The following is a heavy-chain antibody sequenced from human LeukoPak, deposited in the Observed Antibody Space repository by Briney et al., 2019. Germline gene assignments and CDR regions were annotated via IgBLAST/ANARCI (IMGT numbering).Heavy chain of an antibody. V-gene: IGHV3-23*01. J-gene: IGHJ4*02. CDR2: ISGSGGST. CDR3: AKDPNLNYYDSSGVYFDY. Sequence: PGRSLRLSCAASGFTFSSYAMSWVRQAPGKGLEWVSAISGSGGSTYYADSVKGRFTISRDNSKNTLYLQMNSLRGEDTAVYYCAKDPNLNYYDSSGVYFDYWGQGTLVTVSS. CDR1: GFTFSSYA. D-gene: IGHD3-22*01.